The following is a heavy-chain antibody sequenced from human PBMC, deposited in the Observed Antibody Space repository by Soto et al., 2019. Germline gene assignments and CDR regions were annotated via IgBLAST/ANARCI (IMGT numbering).Heavy chain of an antibody. CDR3: AKEYSRLWGPYNYYNGMDI. D-gene: IGHD6-13*01. CDR2: ISYDGSNK. Sequence: PGGSLRLSCTASGFTFSSYGMHWVRQAPGKGQEWVAVISYDGSNKYYADSVKGRFTISRDNSKNTLYLHMNSLRAEDTAVYYFAKEYSRLWGPYNYYNGMDIWGEGITVTGSS. CDR1: GFTFSSYG. V-gene: IGHV3-30*18. J-gene: IGHJ6*04.